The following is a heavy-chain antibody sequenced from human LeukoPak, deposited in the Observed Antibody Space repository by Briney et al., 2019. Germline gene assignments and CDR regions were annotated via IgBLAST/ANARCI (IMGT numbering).Heavy chain of an antibody. CDR2: ISDVGST. CDR1: GGSFSGYY. D-gene: IGHD5-12*01. J-gene: IGHJ4*02. CDR3: ARRGYSGYDFVFDY. Sequence: SETLSLTCAVSGGSFSGYYWSWIRQPPGKGLEWIGEISDVGSTNYNPSLKSRVTISVDMSNNQFSLKLSSVTAADTAVYYCARRGYSGYDFVFDYWGQGTLVTVSS. V-gene: IGHV4-34*01.